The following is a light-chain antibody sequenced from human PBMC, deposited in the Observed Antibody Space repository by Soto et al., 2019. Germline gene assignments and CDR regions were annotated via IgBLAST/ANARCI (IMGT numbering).Light chain of an antibody. J-gene: IGKJ2*01. CDR1: QSISQY. Sequence: DIQMTQSPSSLSASVGDRVTITCRASQSISQYLAWYQQKPGKAPKLLIYDASNLEGGIPSRFSGSGSGTKFTLTISSLQPADFAHYFFQQYNSESSFGQGTKLGIK. CDR3: QQYNSESS. CDR2: DAS. V-gene: IGKV1-5*01.